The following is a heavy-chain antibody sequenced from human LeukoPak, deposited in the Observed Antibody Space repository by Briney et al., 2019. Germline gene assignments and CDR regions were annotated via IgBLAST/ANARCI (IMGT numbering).Heavy chain of an antibody. CDR2: IYTSGST. CDR3: ARHEVRYFDWFTQRAKASRGPMRD. Sequence: PSETLSLTCTVSGGSISSYYWSWIRQPAGKGLEWIGRIYTSGSTNYNPSLKSRVTMSVDTSKNQFSLKLSSVTAAGTAVYYCARHEVRYFDWFTQRAKASRGPMRDWGQGTLVTVSS. J-gene: IGHJ4*02. CDR1: GGSISSYY. D-gene: IGHD3-9*01. V-gene: IGHV4-4*07.